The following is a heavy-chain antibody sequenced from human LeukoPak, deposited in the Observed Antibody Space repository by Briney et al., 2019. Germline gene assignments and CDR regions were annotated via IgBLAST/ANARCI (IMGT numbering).Heavy chain of an antibody. Sequence: SVKVSCKASGDTFSKYAFNWVRQAPGQGLEWIGGIRPIFGTANYAQKFQGRVTNIADESTSTAYMELNSLRSDDTAVYYCAVRYCSGGDCYSWFDPWGQGTLVTVSS. CDR3: AVRYCSGGDCYSWFDP. J-gene: IGHJ5*02. V-gene: IGHV1-69*13. CDR1: GDTFSKYA. CDR2: IRPIFGTA. D-gene: IGHD2-15*01.